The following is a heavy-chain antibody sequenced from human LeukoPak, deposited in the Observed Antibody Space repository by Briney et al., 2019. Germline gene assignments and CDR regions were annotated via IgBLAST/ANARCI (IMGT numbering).Heavy chain of an antibody. D-gene: IGHD3-16*01. J-gene: IGHJ4*02. CDR3: AKSDDGGLYYFDY. CDR1: GFTFSSYA. V-gene: IGHV3-23*01. Sequence: PGGSLRLSCAASGFTFSSYAMSWVRQAPGKGLEWVSAISDSGDFTYYADSVKGRFTISRDNSKNTLYLQMNSLRAEDTAVYYCAKSDDGGLYYFDYWGQGTLVTVSS. CDR2: ISDSGDFT.